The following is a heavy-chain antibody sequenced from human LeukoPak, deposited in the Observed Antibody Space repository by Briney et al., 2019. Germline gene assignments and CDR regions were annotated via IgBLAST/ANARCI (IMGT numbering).Heavy chain of an antibody. CDR2: INNYERVT. CDR1: GFTFSSHW. Sequence: GGSLRLSCAASGFTFSSHWMHWVRQAPGKGLVWVSCINNYERVTMYADSVKGRFTISKDNAKNTVYLQINSLRAEDTAMYYCARGGQGAVDYWGPGTLVTVS. D-gene: IGHD3-16*01. CDR3: ARGGQGAVDY. V-gene: IGHV3-74*03. J-gene: IGHJ4*02.